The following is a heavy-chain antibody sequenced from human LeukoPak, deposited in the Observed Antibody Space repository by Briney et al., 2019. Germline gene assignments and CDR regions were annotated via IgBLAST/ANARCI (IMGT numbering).Heavy chain of an antibody. D-gene: IGHD3-9*01. V-gene: IGHV4-4*07. J-gene: IGHJ5*02. CDR1: GGSINSY. CDR3: ARVPGVYYDSLTGYGSGWFDP. Sequence: SETLSLTCTVSGGSINSYWSWIRQPAGKGLEWIGRISGSGTITYNPALQSRLSISIDTAKNQFSLRVRSMTAADTGVYYCARVPGVYYDSLTGYGSGWFDPWGQGTLVTVPS. CDR2: ISGSGTI.